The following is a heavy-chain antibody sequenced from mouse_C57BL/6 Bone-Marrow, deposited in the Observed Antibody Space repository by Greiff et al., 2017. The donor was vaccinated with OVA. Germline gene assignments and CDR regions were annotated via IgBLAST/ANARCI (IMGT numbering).Heavy chain of an antibody. J-gene: IGHJ1*03. CDR1: GYTFTSYW. V-gene: IGHV1-61*01. D-gene: IGHD1-1*01. CDR3: ARRDYYGSSYYWYLDV. CDR2: IYPSDSGT. Sequence: QVQLQQPGAELVRPGSSVKLSCKASGYTFTSYWMDWVKQRPGQGLEWIGNIYPSDSGTHYNQKFKDKATLTVDKSSSTAYMQLSSLTSEDSAVYYCARRDYYGSSYYWYLDVWGTGTTVTASS.